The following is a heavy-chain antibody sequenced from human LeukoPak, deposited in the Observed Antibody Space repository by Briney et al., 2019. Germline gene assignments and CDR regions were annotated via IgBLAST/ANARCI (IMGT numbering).Heavy chain of an antibody. V-gene: IGHV4-34*01. CDR3: ARTLSSGWSFYYYAMDV. CDR2: INHSGST. CDR1: GGSFSGYY. D-gene: IGHD6-19*01. Sequence: SETLSLTCAVYGGSFSGYYWSWTRRPPGKGLEWIGEINHSGSTNYNPSLKSRVTISVDTSKNQFSLKLSSVTAADTAVYYCARTLSSGWSFYYYAMDVWGQGTTVTVSS. J-gene: IGHJ6*02.